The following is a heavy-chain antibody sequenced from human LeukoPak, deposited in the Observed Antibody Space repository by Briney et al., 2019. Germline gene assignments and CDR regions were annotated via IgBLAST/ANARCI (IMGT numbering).Heavy chain of an antibody. CDR3: ARFSRQQLIPPNENDRFDP. CDR2: IKKDGSAK. D-gene: IGHD6-13*01. CDR1: GFNFSNYW. V-gene: IGHV3-7*01. J-gene: IGHJ5*02. Sequence: GGFLRVSRAASGFNFSNYWMSWVRQAPGKGLEWVANIKKDGSAKYYVDSVKGRFTISRDNAQNSLYLQMSSLRAEDTAIYFCARFSRQQLIPPNENDRFDPWGQGALVTVSS.